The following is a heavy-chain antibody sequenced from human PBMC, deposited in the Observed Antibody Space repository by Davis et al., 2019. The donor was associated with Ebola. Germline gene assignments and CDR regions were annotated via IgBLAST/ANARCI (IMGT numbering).Heavy chain of an antibody. J-gene: IGHJ4*02. CDR2: IRSKANSYAT. CDR3: TRGGSGSDY. D-gene: IGHD3-10*01. CDR1: GFPVSSNY. V-gene: IGHV3-73*01. Sequence: GESLKISCAASGFPVSSNYMSWVRQASGKGLEWVGRIRSKANSYATAYAASVKGRFTISRDDSKNTAYLQMNSLKTEDTAVYYCTRGGSGSDYWGQGTLVTVSS.